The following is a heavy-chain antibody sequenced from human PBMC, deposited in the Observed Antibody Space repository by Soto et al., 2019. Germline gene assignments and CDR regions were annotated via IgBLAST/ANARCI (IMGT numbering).Heavy chain of an antibody. CDR1: GVSITSYY. CDR3: ARVPVAVAATEDYYGLDV. CDR2: INTDGLS. Sequence: PSETLSLTCSVSGVSITSYYWSWIRQSAGGGLEWMGRINTDGLSTYSPSFKSRLTMSLDTSKNQVSLRLISVTAADTAVYFCARVPVAVAATEDYYGLDVWGQGTTVTVYS. V-gene: IGHV4-4*07. D-gene: IGHD2-15*01. J-gene: IGHJ6*02.